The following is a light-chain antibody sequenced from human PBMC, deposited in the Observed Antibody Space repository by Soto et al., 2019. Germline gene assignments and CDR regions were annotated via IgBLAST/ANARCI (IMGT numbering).Light chain of an antibody. CDR1: QSVNSW. J-gene: IGKJ1*01. V-gene: IGKV1-39*01. CDR2: GAP. Sequence: DIQMTQSPSTLSASVGDTVTITCRASQSVNSWLAWYQHKPGKGPKLLIYGAPTLQSGVPSRFSGSGSGTDFTLTISSLQPEDVATYYCQQSNSIPPWTFGQGTKVDI. CDR3: QQSNSIPPWT.